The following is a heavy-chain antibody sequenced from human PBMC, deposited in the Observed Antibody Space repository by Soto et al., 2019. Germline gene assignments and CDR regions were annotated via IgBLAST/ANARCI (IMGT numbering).Heavy chain of an antibody. D-gene: IGHD2-21*02. CDR2: ILVASGGT. V-gene: IGHV1-58*01. J-gene: IGHJ3*02. Sequence: QMQLVQSGPEVKKPGTSVRVSCKATGFTFGNSAVHWVRQARGQRLEWMGWILVASGGTNYAENFEEIVTIARDMSRSTAYMGMSGLISDGTDVYFCAAAFTMIYNIACYSFVMWSQGSLVTVSA. CDR3: AAAFTMIYNIACYSFVM. CDR1: GFTFGNSA.